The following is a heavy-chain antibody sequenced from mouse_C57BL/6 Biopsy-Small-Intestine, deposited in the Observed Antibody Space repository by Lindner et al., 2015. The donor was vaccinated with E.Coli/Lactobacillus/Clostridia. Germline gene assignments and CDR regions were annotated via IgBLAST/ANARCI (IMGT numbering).Heavy chain of an antibody. V-gene: IGHV1-39*01. CDR2: INTKYGTT. J-gene: IGHJ4*01. CDR1: GYSFTDYN. Sequence: QLQESGPELVKPGASVKISCKASGYSFTDYNMNWVKQRNGKSLEWIGVINTKYGTTGYNQKFRDRATLTVDQSSSTAYMQLNSLTSEDSAVYYCARGYDYDYAMDYWGQGTSVTVSS. D-gene: IGHD2-4*01. CDR3: ARGYDYDYAMDY.